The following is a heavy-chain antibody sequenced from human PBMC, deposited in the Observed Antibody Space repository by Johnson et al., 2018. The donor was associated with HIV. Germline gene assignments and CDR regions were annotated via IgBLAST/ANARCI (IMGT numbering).Heavy chain of an antibody. V-gene: IGHV3-13*01. J-gene: IGHJ3*02. D-gene: IGHD5-18*01. CDR1: GFTFSSYD. Sequence: VQLVESGGGLVQPGGSLRLSCAASGFTFSSYDMHWVRQATGKGLEWVSVIGTVGDTYYPGSVKGRFTISRDTSKNTVYLQINSLRPEDSALYYCAKGEAQEGWIQLQSYAFDIWGQGTMVTVSS. CDR3: AKGEAQEGWIQLQSYAFDI. CDR2: IGTVGDT.